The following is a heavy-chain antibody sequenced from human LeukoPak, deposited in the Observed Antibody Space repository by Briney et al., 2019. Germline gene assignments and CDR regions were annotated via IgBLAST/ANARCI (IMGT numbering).Heavy chain of an antibody. V-gene: IGHV3-49*04. CDR1: GFTFGDYA. D-gene: IGHD3-22*01. CDR2: IRSKAYGGTT. J-gene: IGHJ1*01. Sequence: GGSLRLSCTASGFTFGDYAMSWVRQAPGKGLEWVGFIRSKAYGGTTEYAASVKGRFTISRDDSKSIAYLQMNSLKTEDTAVYYCTRGHDDSSGYYYMRYFQHWGQGTLVTVSS. CDR3: TRGHDDSSGYYYMRYFQH.